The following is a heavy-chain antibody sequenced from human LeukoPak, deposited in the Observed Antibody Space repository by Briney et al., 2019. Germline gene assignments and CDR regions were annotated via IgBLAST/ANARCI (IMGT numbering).Heavy chain of an antibody. CDR2: IKPDGSDK. Sequence: PGGSLRLSCVDSEFTFSRYWMSWVRQAPGKGLEWVANIKPDGSDKNYVDSERGRFTISRDNSKNSLYLQMNSLRAEDTAVYHCARYYDSSGYFYWGQGTLVTVSS. CDR3: ARYYDSSGYFY. J-gene: IGHJ4*02. CDR1: EFTFSRYW. D-gene: IGHD3-22*01. V-gene: IGHV3-7*04.